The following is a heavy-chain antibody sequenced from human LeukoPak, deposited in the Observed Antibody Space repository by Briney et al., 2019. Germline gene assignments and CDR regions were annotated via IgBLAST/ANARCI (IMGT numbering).Heavy chain of an antibody. Sequence: PGGSLRLSCAASGFTFSSYSMNWVRQAPGKGLEWVSYISSSSSTIYYADSVKGRFTISRDNAKNSLYLQMNSLGAEDTAVYYCARGITGTTAYWGQGTLVTVSS. J-gene: IGHJ4*02. CDR2: ISSSSSTI. V-gene: IGHV3-48*01. D-gene: IGHD1-7*01. CDR3: ARGITGTTAY. CDR1: GFTFSSYS.